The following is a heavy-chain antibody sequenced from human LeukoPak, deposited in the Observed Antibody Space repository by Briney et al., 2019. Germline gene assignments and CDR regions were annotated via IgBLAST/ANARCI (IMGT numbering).Heavy chain of an antibody. J-gene: IGHJ4*02. D-gene: IGHD3-22*01. CDR1: GYTFTSYD. V-gene: IGHV1-18*01. CDR2: ISAYNGNT. CDR3: ARVYYDSSGSHPDY. Sequence: ASVKVSCKASGYTFTSYDINWVRQAPGQGLEWMGWISAYNGNTNYAQKLQGRVTMTADTSTSTAYMELRSLRSDDTAVYYCARVYYDSSGSHPDYWGQGTLVTVSS.